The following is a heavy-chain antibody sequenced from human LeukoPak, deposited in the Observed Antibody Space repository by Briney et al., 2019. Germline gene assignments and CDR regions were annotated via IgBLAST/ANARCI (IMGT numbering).Heavy chain of an antibody. D-gene: IGHD3-9*01. CDR3: ATVLRYFDWLPSNAFDI. CDR2: IYYSGST. CDR1: GGSISSYY. Sequence: SETLSLTCTVSGGSISSYYWSWIRQPPGKGLEWIGYIYYSGSTYYNPSLKSRVTISVDTSKNQFSLKLNSVTAADTAVYYCATVLRYFDWLPSNAFDIWGQGTMVTVSS. V-gene: IGHV4-59*08. J-gene: IGHJ3*02.